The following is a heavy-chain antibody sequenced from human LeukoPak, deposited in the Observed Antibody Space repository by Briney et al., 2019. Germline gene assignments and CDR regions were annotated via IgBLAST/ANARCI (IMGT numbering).Heavy chain of an antibody. D-gene: IGHD2-15*01. J-gene: IGHJ3*02. Sequence: PGGSLRLSCAASGYTFSSYSMNWVRQAPGKGLEWVSSISSSSSYIYYADSVKGRFTISRDNSKNTLYLQMNSLRAEDTAVYYCARLHLAGHYDAFDIWGQGTMVTVSS. CDR1: GYTFSSYS. V-gene: IGHV3-21*01. CDR2: ISSSSSYI. CDR3: ARLHLAGHYDAFDI.